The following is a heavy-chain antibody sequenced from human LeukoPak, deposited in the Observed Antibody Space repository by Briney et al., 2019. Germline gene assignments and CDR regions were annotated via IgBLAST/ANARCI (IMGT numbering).Heavy chain of an antibody. V-gene: IGHV4-61*01. CDR2: IYYSGST. Sequence: PSGTLSLTCTVSGCTVSSYSYYWLWMRQPPGKDLVWVRYIYYSGSTNYNPSLKSRVTISVDTSKNQFSLKPSSVTAADAAVYYCARVYGDYGWVFDYWGQGTLVTVSS. CDR3: ARVYGDYGWVFDY. D-gene: IGHD4-17*01. CDR1: GCTVSSYSYY. J-gene: IGHJ4*02.